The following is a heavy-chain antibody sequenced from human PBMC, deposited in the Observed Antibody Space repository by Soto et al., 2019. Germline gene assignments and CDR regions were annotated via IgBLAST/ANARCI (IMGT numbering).Heavy chain of an antibody. CDR2: IIPIFGTA. V-gene: IGHV1-69*13. D-gene: IGHD5-18*01. CDR3: ARIKRGYSYGSFDY. Sequence: SVKVSCKASGGTFSSYAISWVRQAPGQGLEWMGGIIPIFGTANYAQEFQGRVTITADESTSTAYMELSSLRSEDTAVYYCARIKRGYSYGSFDYWGQGTLVTVSS. CDR1: GGTFSSYA. J-gene: IGHJ4*02.